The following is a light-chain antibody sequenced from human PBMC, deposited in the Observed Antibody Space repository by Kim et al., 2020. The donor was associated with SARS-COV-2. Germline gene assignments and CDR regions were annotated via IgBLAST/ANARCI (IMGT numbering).Light chain of an antibody. J-gene: IGKJ1*01. CDR1: QSVSSN. V-gene: IGKV3-15*01. Sequence: VSPGERATLSCRASQSVSSNLAWYQQKPGQAPRLFIYGASTRATGLPARFSGSGSGTEFTLTISSLQSEDFALYYCQQYDNWPWTFGPGTKVDIK. CDR2: GAS. CDR3: QQYDNWPWT.